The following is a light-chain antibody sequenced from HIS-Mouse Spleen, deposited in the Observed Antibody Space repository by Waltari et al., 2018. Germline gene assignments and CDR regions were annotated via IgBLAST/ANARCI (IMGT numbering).Light chain of an antibody. CDR3: SSYTSSSTLV. CDR2: EVS. CDR1: SSDVGGYNY. Sequence: QSALTQPASVSGSPGQSITISCTGTSSDVGGYNYVSWYQQHPGKAPKLVFYEVSNRPSGVSNRFSGSKSGNTASLTISGLQAEDEADYYCSSYTSSSTLVFGGGTKLTVL. J-gene: IGLJ3*02. V-gene: IGLV2-14*01.